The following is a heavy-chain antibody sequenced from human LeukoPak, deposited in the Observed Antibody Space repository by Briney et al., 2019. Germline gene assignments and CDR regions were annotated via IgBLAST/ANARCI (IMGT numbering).Heavy chain of an antibody. CDR1: GYSINSGHY. D-gene: IGHD6-13*01. CDR2: IHHSGTT. CDR3: ARAAAADPKNWFDP. V-gene: IGHV4-38-2*01. Sequence: SETLSLTCAVSGYSINSGHYWGWIRQPPGKGQGWIGSIHHSGTTYYNPSLKSRVTISGDTSKNQFSLKLTSVTATDTAVYYCARAAAADPKNWFDPWGQGTLVTVSS. J-gene: IGHJ5*02.